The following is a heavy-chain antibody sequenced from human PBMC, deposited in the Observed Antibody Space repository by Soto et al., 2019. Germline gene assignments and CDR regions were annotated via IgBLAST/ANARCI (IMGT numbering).Heavy chain of an antibody. D-gene: IGHD6-6*01. V-gene: IGHV3-15*07. J-gene: IGHJ3*01. CDR1: GFTFSEAW. CDR3: TTASFYA. Sequence: GGSLRLSCAASGFTFSEAWMNWVRQAPGKGLEWVGRIKSKDVGATTDYAAPVKGRFTISRDDSKNTLFLQMNSLKTEDTAMYYCTTASFYAWGQGTMVTVSS. CDR2: IKSKDVGATT.